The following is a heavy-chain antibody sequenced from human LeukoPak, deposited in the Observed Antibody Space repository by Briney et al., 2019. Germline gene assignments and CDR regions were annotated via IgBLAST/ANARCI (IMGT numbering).Heavy chain of an antibody. J-gene: IGHJ4*02. CDR2: IYHSGST. Sequence: SETLSLTCTVSGYSISSGYYWGWIRQPPGKGLEWIGSIYHSGSTYYNPSLKSRFTISVATSKNQFSLKLSSVTAADTAVYYCARRYGYFSSTSCWDWGQGTLVTVSS. CDR1: GYSISSGYY. D-gene: IGHD2-2*03. CDR3: ARRYGYFSSTSCWD. V-gene: IGHV4-38-2*02.